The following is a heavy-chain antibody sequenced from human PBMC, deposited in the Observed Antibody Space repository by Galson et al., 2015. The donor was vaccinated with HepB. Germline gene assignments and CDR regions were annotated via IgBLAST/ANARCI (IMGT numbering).Heavy chain of an antibody. V-gene: IGHV1-18*01. Sequence: SVKVSCKASGYTFISYGISWARQAPGQGLEWMGWISAYNGNTDYAQKFQGRVAMTTDTSTSTAYLELRSLRSDDTAVYYCARDPRVATSGQLYYFDYWGQGTLVTVSS. CDR2: ISAYNGNT. CDR3: ARDPRVATSGQLYYFDY. J-gene: IGHJ4*02. D-gene: IGHD6-13*01. CDR1: GYTFISYG.